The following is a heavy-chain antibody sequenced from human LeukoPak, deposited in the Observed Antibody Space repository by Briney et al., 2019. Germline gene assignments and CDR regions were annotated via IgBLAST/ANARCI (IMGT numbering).Heavy chain of an antibody. CDR3: ASQVMTTVTQFDY. J-gene: IGHJ4*02. CDR1: GGFISSSSYY. CDR2: IYCSGST. D-gene: IGHD4-17*01. Sequence: SEPLSLTCTVSGGFISSSSYYWGWIPQPPGKGLEWIGSIYCSGSTYYNPSRKSRVTISVDTSKNQSSLKLSSVTAADTAVYYCASQVMTTVTQFDYWGQGTLVTVSS. V-gene: IGHV4-39*01.